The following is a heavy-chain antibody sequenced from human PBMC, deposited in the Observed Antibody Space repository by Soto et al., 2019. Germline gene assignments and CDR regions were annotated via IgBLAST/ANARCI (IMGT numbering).Heavy chain of an antibody. D-gene: IGHD3-22*01. Sequence: GGSLGLSCSASGFTFSSYAMHWVRQAPGKGLEYVSSISTNGGSTHYADSVKGRFTISRDKSKNTQYLQMSSLRADDTAVYYCVKGEYYYDSSGYYPFDYWGQGTLVTVSS. J-gene: IGHJ4*02. CDR2: ISTNGGST. V-gene: IGHV3-64D*06. CDR1: GFTFSSYA. CDR3: VKGEYYYDSSGYYPFDY.